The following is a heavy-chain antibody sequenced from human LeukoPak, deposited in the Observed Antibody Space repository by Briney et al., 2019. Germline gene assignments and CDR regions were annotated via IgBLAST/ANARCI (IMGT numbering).Heavy chain of an antibody. CDR2: IIPILGIA. CDR1: GGTFSSYA. D-gene: IGHD2-15*01. Sequence: ASVKVSCKASGGTFSSYAISWVRQAPGQGLEWMGRIIPILGIANYAQKFQGRVTITADKSTSTAYMELSSLRSEDTAVYYCARVPRRYCSGGSCYFPWGQGTLVTVSS. J-gene: IGHJ5*02. V-gene: IGHV1-69*04. CDR3: ARVPRRYCSGGSCYFP.